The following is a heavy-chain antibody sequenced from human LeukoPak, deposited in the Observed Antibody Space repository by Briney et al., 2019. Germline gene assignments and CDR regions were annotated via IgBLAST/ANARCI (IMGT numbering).Heavy chain of an antibody. CDR2: ISGSGGDT. CDR3: AKMARYSSSWADC. V-gene: IGHV3-23*01. CDR1: GFTFSSYA. D-gene: IGHD6-13*01. Sequence: PGGSLRLSCAASGFTFSSYAMTWVRQAPGKGLEWVSGISGSGGDTYYADSVKGGFTVSRDNSKNTLYLQMNSLRAEDTAVYYCAKMARYSSSWADCWGQGTLVTVSS. J-gene: IGHJ4*02.